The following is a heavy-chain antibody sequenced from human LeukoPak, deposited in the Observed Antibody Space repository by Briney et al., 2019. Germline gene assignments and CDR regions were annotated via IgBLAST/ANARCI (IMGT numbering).Heavy chain of an antibody. CDR3: ARDIVVVRGMDV. CDR1: GGSISSSNW. J-gene: IGHJ6*02. D-gene: IGHD2-2*01. V-gene: IGHV4-4*02. Sequence: PSGTLSLTCAVSGGSISSSNWWSWVRQPPGKGLEWIGEIYHSGSTNYNPSLKSRVTISVEKSKNQFSLKLSSVTAADTAVYYCARDIVVVRGMDVWGQGTTVTVSS. CDR2: IYHSGST.